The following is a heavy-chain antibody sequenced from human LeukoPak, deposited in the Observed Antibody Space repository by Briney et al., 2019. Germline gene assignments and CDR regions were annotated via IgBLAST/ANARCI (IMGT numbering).Heavy chain of an antibody. J-gene: IGHJ4*02. Sequence: GGSLRLSCAASGFTFSNYIINWVRQAPGKGLEWVSSISSSSSYIYYADSVKGRFTISRDNAENSLYLQMNSLRAEDTAVYYCARDRVAGVTTHPFDYWGQGTLVTVSS. CDR1: GFTFSNYI. CDR3: ARDRVAGVTTHPFDY. D-gene: IGHD4-17*01. CDR2: ISSSSSYI. V-gene: IGHV3-21*01.